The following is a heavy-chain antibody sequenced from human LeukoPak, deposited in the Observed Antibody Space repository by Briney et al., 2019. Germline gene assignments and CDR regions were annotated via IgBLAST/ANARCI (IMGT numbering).Heavy chain of an antibody. D-gene: IGHD2-15*01. Sequence: ASVKVSCKASGGTFSSYAISWVRQAPGQGLEWMGRIIPILGIANYAQKFQGRVTITADKSTSTAYMELSSLRSEDTAVYYCASYSLGYCSGGSCQVDYWGQGTLVTVSS. CDR1: GGTFSSYA. J-gene: IGHJ4*02. CDR3: ASYSLGYCSGGSCQVDY. CDR2: IIPILGIA. V-gene: IGHV1-69*04.